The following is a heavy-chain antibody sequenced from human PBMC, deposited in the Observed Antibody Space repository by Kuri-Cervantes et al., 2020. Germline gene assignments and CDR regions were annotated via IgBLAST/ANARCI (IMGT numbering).Heavy chain of an antibody. D-gene: IGHD2-2*01. J-gene: IGHJ4*02. CDR2: MNPNSGNT. Sequence: ASVKVSCKASGYTFTSYDINWVRQATGQGLEWMGWMNPNSGNTGYAQKFQGRVTMTRNTSISTAYMELSSLRSEDTAVYYCARDLIRARRLGYCSSTSCYVRMEAGPLSYWGQGTLVTVSS. V-gene: IGHV1-8*01. CDR1: GYTFTSYD. CDR3: ARDLIRARRLGYCSSTSCYVRMEAGPLSY.